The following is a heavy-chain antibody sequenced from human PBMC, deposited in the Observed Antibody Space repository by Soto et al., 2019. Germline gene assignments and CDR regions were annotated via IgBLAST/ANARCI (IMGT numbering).Heavy chain of an antibody. V-gene: IGHV4-59*01. Sequence: PSETLSLTCTVSGGSISSYYWSWIRQPPGKGLEWIGYIYYSGSTNYNPSLKSRVTISVDTSTNQFSLKLSSVTAADTAVYYCARDSSGWPYYFDSWGQGTLVTVSS. CDR3: ARDSSGWPYYFDS. CDR1: GGSISSYY. J-gene: IGHJ4*02. D-gene: IGHD6-19*01. CDR2: IYYSGST.